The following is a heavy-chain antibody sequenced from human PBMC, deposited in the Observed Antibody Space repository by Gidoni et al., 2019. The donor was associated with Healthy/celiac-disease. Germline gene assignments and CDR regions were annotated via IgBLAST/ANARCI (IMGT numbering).Heavy chain of an antibody. D-gene: IGHD3-3*01. CDR3: ARGIYDFWSGYYRRNAFDI. CDR2: INHSGST. CDR1: RGSFSGYY. Sequence: QVPLQQWGAGLLKPPETLSLTCAVYRGSFSGYYWSWIRQPPGKGLEWIGEINHSGSTNYNPSLKSRVTISVDTSKNQFSLKLSSVTDADTAVYYCARGIYDFWSGYYRRNAFDIWGQGTMVTVSS. V-gene: IGHV4-34*01. J-gene: IGHJ3*02.